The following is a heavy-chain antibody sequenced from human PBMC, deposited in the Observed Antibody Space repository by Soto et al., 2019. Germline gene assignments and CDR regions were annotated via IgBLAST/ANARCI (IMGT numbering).Heavy chain of an antibody. CDR3: AKVGSYCGGDCYGGGFDY. CDR2: ISGSGGST. Sequence: EVQLLESGGGLVQPGGSLRLSCAASGFTFSSYAMSWVRQAPGKGLEWVSAISGSGGSTYYADSVKGRFTISRDNFKNTLYLQMNSLRAEDTAVYYCAKVGSYCGGDCYGGGFDYWGQGTLVTVSS. V-gene: IGHV3-23*01. CDR1: GFTFSSYA. J-gene: IGHJ4*02. D-gene: IGHD2-21*02.